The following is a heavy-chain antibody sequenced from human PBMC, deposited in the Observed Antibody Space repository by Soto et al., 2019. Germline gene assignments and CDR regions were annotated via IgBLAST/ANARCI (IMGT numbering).Heavy chain of an antibody. CDR3: AKDGAVREVPYGDVDY. CDR1: GFTFSSYA. J-gene: IGHJ4*02. D-gene: IGHD4-17*01. V-gene: IGHV3-30*04. CDR2: ISYDGSNK. Sequence: PGGSLRLSCAASGFTFSSYAMHWVRQAPGKGLEWVAVISYDGSNKYYADSVKGRFTISRDNSKNTLYLQMNSLRAEDTAVYYCAKDGAVREVPYGDVDYWGQGTLVTVSS.